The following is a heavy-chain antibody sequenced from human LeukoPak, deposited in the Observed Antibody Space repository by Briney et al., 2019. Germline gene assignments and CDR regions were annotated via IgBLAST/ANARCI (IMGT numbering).Heavy chain of an antibody. V-gene: IGHV4-34*01. J-gene: IGHJ3*01. D-gene: IGHD3-10*01. Sequence: SETLSLTCAVYGGSFSGYYWSWIRQPPGRGLEWIGEINHSGSTNYNPTLKSRVTISVDTSKNQFSLKLSSVTAADTAVYYCARGGKLLWFVEGRDAIDVWGQGTMVTVSS. CDR2: INHSGST. CDR3: ARGGKLLWFVEGRDAIDV. CDR1: GGSFSGYY.